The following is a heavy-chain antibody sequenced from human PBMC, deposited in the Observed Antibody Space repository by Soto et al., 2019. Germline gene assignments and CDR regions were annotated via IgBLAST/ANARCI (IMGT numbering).Heavy chain of an antibody. CDR2: INPNDGDT. Sequence: QVQLVQSGAEVKKPGASVKVPCKASGYTFTAYSIHWVRQAPGQGLEWMGWINPNDGDTNYAQNFQDRVTMTSDTSITTVYMDLSRLKSDDTAVYFCARDSYSGSYVHWGQGTLVTVPS. CDR3: ARDSYSGSYVH. J-gene: IGHJ4*02. V-gene: IGHV1-2*02. CDR1: GYTFTAYS. D-gene: IGHD1-26*01.